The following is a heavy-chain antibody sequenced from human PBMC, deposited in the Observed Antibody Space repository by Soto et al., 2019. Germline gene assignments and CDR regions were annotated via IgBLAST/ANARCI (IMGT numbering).Heavy chain of an antibody. D-gene: IGHD3-3*01. CDR3: ARDLGGTITIFQDNPRHSTYYYGMDV. J-gene: IGHJ6*02. CDR1: GGTFSSYA. V-gene: IGHV1-69*13. CDR2: IIPIFGTA. Sequence: ASVKVSCKASGGTFSSYAISWVRQAPGQGLEWMGGIIPIFGTANYAQKFQGRVTITADESTSTAYMELSSLRSEDTAVYYCARDLGGTITIFQDNPRHSTYYYGMDVWGQGTTVTVSS.